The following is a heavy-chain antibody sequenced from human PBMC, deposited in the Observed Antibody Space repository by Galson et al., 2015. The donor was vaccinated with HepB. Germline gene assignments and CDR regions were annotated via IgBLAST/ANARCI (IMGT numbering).Heavy chain of an antibody. V-gene: IGHV4-39*02. Sequence: SETLSLTCIVSGDSISSRYYWGWVRQSPKKGLEWIASMYYSGNSYYNPALKSRVTISVDTSQNHLSLKLHSVTVADTAVYFCARWGRRYFYDNTGHYFDTWGQGILVTVSS. D-gene: IGHD3-22*01. J-gene: IGHJ4*02. CDR1: GDSISSRYY. CDR2: MYYSGNS. CDR3: ARWGRRYFYDNTGHYFDT.